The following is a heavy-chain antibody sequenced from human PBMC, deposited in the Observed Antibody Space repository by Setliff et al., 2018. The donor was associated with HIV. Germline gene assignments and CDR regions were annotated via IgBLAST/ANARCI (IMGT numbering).Heavy chain of an antibody. CDR1: GDSMNDYY. V-gene: IGHV4-4*07. D-gene: IGHD3-22*01. CDR2: VYNSGST. Sequence: PSETLSLTCTVSGDSMNDYYWSWIRQTAGKGLEWIGRVYNSGSTNYNPSFMSRVSISVDTSKSQFSLKLRSVTAADTAAYFCARGFSSAFFHEFFDYWGQGTLVTVS. J-gene: IGHJ4*02. CDR3: ARGFSSAFFHEFFDY.